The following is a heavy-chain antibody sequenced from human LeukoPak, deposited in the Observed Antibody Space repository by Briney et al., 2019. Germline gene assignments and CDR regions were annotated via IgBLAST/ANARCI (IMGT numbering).Heavy chain of an antibody. Sequence: PSETLSLTCTVSGGSISSYYWSWIRQPPGKGLEWIGYVYYSGSTNYNPSLKSRVTISVDTSKNQFSLKLSSVTAADTAVYYCARDYYDSSGNDWFDPWGQGTLVTVSS. D-gene: IGHD3-22*01. V-gene: IGHV4-4*08. J-gene: IGHJ5*02. CDR2: VYYSGST. CDR3: ARDYYDSSGNDWFDP. CDR1: GGSISSYY.